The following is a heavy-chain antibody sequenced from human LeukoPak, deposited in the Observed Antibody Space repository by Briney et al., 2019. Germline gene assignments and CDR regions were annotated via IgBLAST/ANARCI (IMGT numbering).Heavy chain of an antibody. V-gene: IGHV3-23*01. CDR1: GFTFSSYA. J-gene: IGHJ4*02. CDR3: AKGLFGVVVVAAFFDY. Sequence: GGSLRLSCAASGFTFSSYAMSWVRQAPGKGLEWVSAISGSGGSTYYADSVKGRFTISRDNPKNTLYLQMNSLRAEDTAVYYCAKGLFGVVVVAAFFDYWGQGTLVTVSS. CDR2: ISGSGGST. D-gene: IGHD2-15*01.